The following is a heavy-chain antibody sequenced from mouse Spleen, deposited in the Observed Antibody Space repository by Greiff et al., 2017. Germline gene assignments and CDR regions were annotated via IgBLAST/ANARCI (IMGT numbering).Heavy chain of an antibody. Sequence: VQLQQSGPVLVKPGASVKLSCKASGYTFTDYYMNWVKQSHGQRLEWIGVINPYNGGTSYNQTFKGKPTLTVDKSSSTAYMELNSLTSEDSAVYYCARDSSGYDYWGQGTTLTVSS. V-gene: IGHV1-19*01. CDR2: INPYNGGT. D-gene: IGHD3-2*01. CDR1: GYTFTDYY. CDR3: ARDSSGYDY. J-gene: IGHJ2*01.